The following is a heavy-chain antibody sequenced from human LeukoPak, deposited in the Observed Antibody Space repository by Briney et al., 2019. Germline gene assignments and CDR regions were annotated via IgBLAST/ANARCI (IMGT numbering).Heavy chain of an antibody. D-gene: IGHD6-19*01. V-gene: IGHV3-23*01. CDR1: GFTFSNYA. Sequence: PGGSLRLSCAASGFTFSNYAMTWVRQAPGKGLEWVSTISAGGSTYSADSVKGRFTISRDNSKNTLYLEMSSLRAEDTAIYYCAKFSSGWYEDYWGQGTLVTVSP. CDR2: ISAGGST. CDR3: AKFSSGWYEDY. J-gene: IGHJ4*02.